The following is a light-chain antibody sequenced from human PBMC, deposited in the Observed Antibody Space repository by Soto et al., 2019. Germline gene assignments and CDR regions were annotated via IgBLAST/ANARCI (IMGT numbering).Light chain of an antibody. V-gene: IGKV3-15*01. Sequence: DIVMTQSPATLSVAPGERVTFSCRASQGVSRKLAWYQHKPGQAPRLLISGASTGATGIPARFSGRGSGTEFTLTISSLQSEDCAIYYCQQYHTWPITFGGGTKVDIK. J-gene: IGKJ4*01. CDR1: QGVSRK. CDR2: GAS. CDR3: QQYHTWPIT.